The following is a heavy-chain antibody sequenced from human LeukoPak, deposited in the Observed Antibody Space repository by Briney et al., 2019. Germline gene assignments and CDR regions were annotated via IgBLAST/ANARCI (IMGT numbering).Heavy chain of an antibody. CDR3: ASRPGGHDALAKYYFDY. CDR1: GFTFRNYA. Sequence: ESRGSLRLSCAASGFTFRNYAMTWVRQAPGKGPEWVSVISGSGRTTYYADSVKGRFTISRDNSQNTLYLQMNSLRADDTAVYYCASRPGGHDALAKYYFDYWGQGTLVTVSS. V-gene: IGHV3-23*01. CDR2: ISGSGRTT. D-gene: IGHD3-16*01. J-gene: IGHJ4*02.